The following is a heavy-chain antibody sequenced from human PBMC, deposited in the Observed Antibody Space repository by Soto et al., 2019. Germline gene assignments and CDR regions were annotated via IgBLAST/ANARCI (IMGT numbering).Heavy chain of an antibody. CDR2: MFYGVST. V-gene: IGHV4-39*01. D-gene: IGHD3-3*02. Sequence: SETLSLTCAVSGGPFSGYYWGWIRQPPGKGLEWIGSMFYGVSTYYNPSLKSRVTVSVDTSKNQFSLNLRSVTAADTAVYYCARLPSRHLVDYWGQGTLVTVSS. CDR1: GGPFSGYY. CDR3: ARLPSRHLVDY. J-gene: IGHJ4*02.